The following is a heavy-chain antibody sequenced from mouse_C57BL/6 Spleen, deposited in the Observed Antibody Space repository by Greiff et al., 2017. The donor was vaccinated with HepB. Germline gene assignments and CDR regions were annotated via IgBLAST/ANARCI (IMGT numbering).Heavy chain of an antibody. V-gene: IGHV3-6*01. Sequence: EVKLQESGPGLVKPSQSLSLTCSVTGYSITSGYYWNWIRQFPGNKLEWMGYISYDGSNNYNPSLKNRISITRDTSKNQFFLTLNSVTTEETATYYGAREGGDITTGVIFDYWGQGTTLTVSS. CDR2: ISYDGSN. D-gene: IGHD1-1*01. CDR3: AREGGDITTGVIFDY. CDR1: GYSITSGYY. J-gene: IGHJ2*01.